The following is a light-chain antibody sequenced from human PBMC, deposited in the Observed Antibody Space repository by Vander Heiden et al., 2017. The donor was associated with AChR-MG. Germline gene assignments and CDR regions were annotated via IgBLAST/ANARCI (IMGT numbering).Light chain of an antibody. V-gene: IGKV1-39*01. J-gene: IGKJ3*01. CDR3: QQSYSTPLT. CDR2: AAS. Sequence: EIQLAESASSLSASVGGRVTIPRRASQSISSYLNWYQQKPGKAPKLLIYAASSLQSGVPSRFSGSGSGTDFTLTISSLQPEDFATYYCQQSYSTPLTFGPGTKVDIK. CDR1: QSISSY.